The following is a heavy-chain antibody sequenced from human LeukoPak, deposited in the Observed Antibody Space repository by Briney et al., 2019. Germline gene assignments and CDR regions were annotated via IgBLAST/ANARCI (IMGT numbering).Heavy chain of an antibody. D-gene: IGHD1-7*01. J-gene: IGHJ4*02. CDR1: GFTFSSYA. V-gene: IGHV3-23*01. CDR3: AKDRARGGTTDFDY. CDR2: ISGSADST. Sequence: GGSLRLSCAASGFTFSSYAMSWVRQAPGKGLEWVSAISGSADSTYYADSVKGQFAISRDNSKNTLYLQMNSLRAEDTAVYFCAKDRARGGTTDFDYGGQGTLVTVSS.